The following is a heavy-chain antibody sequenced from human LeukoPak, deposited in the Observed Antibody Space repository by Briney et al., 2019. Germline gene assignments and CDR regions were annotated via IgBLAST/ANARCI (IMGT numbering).Heavy chain of an antibody. V-gene: IGHV1-46*01. J-gene: IGHJ4*02. D-gene: IGHD4-17*01. CDR1: GYTFTSYY. CDR2: INPSGGST. CDR3: ARANMTTVIFDY. Sequence: GASVTVSCKASGYTFTSYYMHWVRQAPGQGLEWMGIINPSGGSTSYAQKFQGRVTMTRDTSTSTVYMELSSLRSEDTAVYYCARANMTTVIFDYWGQGTLVTVSS.